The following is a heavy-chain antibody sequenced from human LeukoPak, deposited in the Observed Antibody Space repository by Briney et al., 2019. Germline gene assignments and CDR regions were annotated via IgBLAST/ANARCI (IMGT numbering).Heavy chain of an antibody. J-gene: IGHJ4*02. V-gene: IGHV4-34*01. Sequence: PSETLSLTCAVYGGAFSGYSWNWIRQPPGKGLEWIGEINHSGSTNYNPSLKSRVTISVDTSKNQFSLKLSSVTAADTAVYYCARVRYYDSSGIDYWGQGTLVTVSS. D-gene: IGHD3-22*01. CDR3: ARVRYYDSSGIDY. CDR1: GGAFSGYS. CDR2: INHSGST.